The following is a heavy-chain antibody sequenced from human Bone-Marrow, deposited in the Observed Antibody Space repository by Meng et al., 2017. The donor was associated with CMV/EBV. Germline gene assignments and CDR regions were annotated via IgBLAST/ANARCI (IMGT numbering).Heavy chain of an antibody. CDR1: GGSISSRNW. J-gene: IGHJ5*02. Sequence: AVSGGSISSRNWWSWVRQPPGKGLEWIGEIYHSGSTNYNPSLKSRVTISVDKSKNQFSLKLSSVTAADTAVYYCARDRKGARNWFDPWGQGTLVTVSS. CDR3: ARDRKGARNWFDP. D-gene: IGHD5-12*01. V-gene: IGHV4-4*02. CDR2: IYHSGST.